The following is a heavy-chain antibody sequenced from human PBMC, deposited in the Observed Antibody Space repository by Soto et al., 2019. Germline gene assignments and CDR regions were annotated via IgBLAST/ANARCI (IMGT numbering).Heavy chain of an antibody. D-gene: IGHD3-22*01. V-gene: IGHV5-51*01. J-gene: IGHJ6*02. Sequence: GESLKISCKGSGYSFTSYWIGWVRQMPGKGLEWMGIIYPGDSDTRYSPSFQGQVTISADKSISTAYLQWSSLKPSDTAMYYCSRQYYYSSGYLLYYYYYAMDVWGQGTTVTVSS. CDR1: GYSFTSYW. CDR3: SRQYYYSSGYLLYYYYYAMDV. CDR2: IYPGDSDT.